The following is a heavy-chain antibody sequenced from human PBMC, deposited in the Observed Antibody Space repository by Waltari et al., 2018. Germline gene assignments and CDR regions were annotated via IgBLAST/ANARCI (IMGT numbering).Heavy chain of an antibody. D-gene: IGHD3-3*01. V-gene: IGHV4-4*07. J-gene: IGHJ3*02. Sequence: QVQLQESGPGLVTPSETLSLTCTVSGGAMRSYYWSWIRQAAGKGMEWIGLISTGGTTNYNPYFKSRLIMSVDTSRNQFSLTLRFVTAADTATYFCARERDFWSGYPDAFDIWGQGIQVTVSS. CDR3: ARERDFWSGYPDAFDI. CDR1: GGAMRSYY. CDR2: ISTGGTT.